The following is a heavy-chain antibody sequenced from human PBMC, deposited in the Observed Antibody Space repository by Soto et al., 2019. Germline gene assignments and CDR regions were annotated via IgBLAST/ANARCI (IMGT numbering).Heavy chain of an antibody. D-gene: IGHD1-1*01. CDR2: ISSSSNTI. CDR3: ARDPSTGTSPFDY. Sequence: GGSLRLSCAASGFTFSIYAMSWVRQAPGKGLEWVSYISSSSNTIYYADSVKGRFTISRDNAKNSLYLQMNSLRDEDTAVYYCARDPSTGTSPFDYWGQGTLVTVSS. J-gene: IGHJ4*02. CDR1: GFTFSIYA. V-gene: IGHV3-48*02.